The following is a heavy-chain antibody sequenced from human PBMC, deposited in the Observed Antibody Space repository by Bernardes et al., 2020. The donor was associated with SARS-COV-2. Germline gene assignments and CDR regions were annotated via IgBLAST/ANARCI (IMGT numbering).Heavy chain of an antibody. Sequence: SETLSLTCAVYGGSFSGYYWSWIRQPPGKGLEWIGEINHSGSTNYNPSLKSRVTISVDTSKNQFSLKLSSVTAADTAVYYCASRIAAAGHYYYYYGMDVWGQGTTVTVSS. CDR3: ASRIAAAGHYYYYYGMDV. V-gene: IGHV4-34*01. J-gene: IGHJ6*02. CDR2: INHSGST. CDR1: GGSFSGYY. D-gene: IGHD6-13*01.